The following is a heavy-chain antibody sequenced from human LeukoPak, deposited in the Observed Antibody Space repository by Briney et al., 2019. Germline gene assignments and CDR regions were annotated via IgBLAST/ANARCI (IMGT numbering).Heavy chain of an antibody. CDR2: KYARGSS. J-gene: IGHJ3*02. D-gene: IGHD2-15*01. CDR3: ARGRFCSAEICTGGDSFDI. Sequence: SGTLSLTCTVSGGSISNYYWSWIQQPAGKGLEWIGRKYARGSSNYNPPVQSRVTMSVDTSKNQFSLKLRSVTAADTAVYYCARGRFCSAEICTGGDSFDIWGQGTMVSVSP. V-gene: IGHV4-4*07. CDR1: GGSISNYY.